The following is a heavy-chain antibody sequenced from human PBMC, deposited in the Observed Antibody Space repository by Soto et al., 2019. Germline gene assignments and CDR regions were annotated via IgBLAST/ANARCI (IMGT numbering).Heavy chain of an antibody. Sequence: HPGGSLRLSCAASGFSFSNYWMAWVRQAPGKGLEWVANINRDGGERYHADSVRGRFTIFRDNSENSLYLQMNRLRAEDTAVYYCARDATFCLDCWGRGTLVTVSS. CDR2: INRDGGER. D-gene: IGHD3-16*01. J-gene: IGHJ4*02. CDR1: GFSFSNYW. V-gene: IGHV3-7*03. CDR3: ARDATFCLDC.